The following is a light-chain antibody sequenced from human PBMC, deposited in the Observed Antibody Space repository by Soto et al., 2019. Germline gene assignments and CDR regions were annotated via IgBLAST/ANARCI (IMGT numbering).Light chain of an antibody. Sequence: EIVLTQSPGTLSLSPGERATLSCRASQSVSSSYFAWYQQKPGQAPRLLIYGASTRATGIPDRFSGSGSGTDFTLTISRLEPEDFAVYYCQQYGSLRLTFGGGTKVDIK. CDR2: GAS. J-gene: IGKJ4*01. V-gene: IGKV3-20*01. CDR3: QQYGSLRLT. CDR1: QSVSSSY.